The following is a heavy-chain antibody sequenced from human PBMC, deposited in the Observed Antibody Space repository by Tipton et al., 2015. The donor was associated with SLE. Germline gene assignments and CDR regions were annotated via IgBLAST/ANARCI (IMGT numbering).Heavy chain of an antibody. CDR3: ARLDDSSGFDY. CDR1: GNSISSYY. CDR2: IYYSGST. J-gene: IGHJ4*02. Sequence: TLSLTCTVSGNSISSYYWSWIRQPPGKGLEWIGYIYYSGSTNYNPSPKSRVTITVDTSKNQFSLKLSSVTAADTAVYYCARLDDSSGFDYWGQGTLITVSS. D-gene: IGHD3-22*01. V-gene: IGHV4-59*12.